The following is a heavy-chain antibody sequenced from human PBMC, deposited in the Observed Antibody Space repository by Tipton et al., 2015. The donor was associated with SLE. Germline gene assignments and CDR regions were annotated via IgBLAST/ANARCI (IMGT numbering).Heavy chain of an antibody. D-gene: IGHD3-10*01. V-gene: IGHV3-30*04. CDR3: ATELLWFGEF. Sequence: SLRLSCAVSGFTFNSYALHWVRQAPGKGLEWVAVISYDGSTKYYADSVKGRFSISRDNSKNTLFLQMNSLRAEDTAVYYCATELLWFGEFWGQGTLVTVSS. J-gene: IGHJ4*02. CDR2: ISYDGSTK. CDR1: GFTFNSYA.